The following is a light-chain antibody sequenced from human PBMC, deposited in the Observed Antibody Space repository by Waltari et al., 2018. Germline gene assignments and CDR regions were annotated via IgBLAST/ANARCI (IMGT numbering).Light chain of an antibody. V-gene: IGKV2-30*01. Sequence: DVVMTQSPLSLPVTLGQPASFPCGSSQSLVYSDGNSYLSWFQQRPGQSPRRLIYKVSNRDSGVPDRFSGSGSGTEFTLKINRVEAEDVGVFYCMQGTHWPYTFGQGTKLEIK. CDR3: MQGTHWPYT. CDR1: QSLVYSDGNSY. J-gene: IGKJ2*01. CDR2: KVS.